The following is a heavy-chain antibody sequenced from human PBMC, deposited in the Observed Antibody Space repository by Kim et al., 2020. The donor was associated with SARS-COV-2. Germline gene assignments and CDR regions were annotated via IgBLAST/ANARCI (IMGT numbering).Heavy chain of an antibody. Sequence: SETLSLTCTVSGGSISSSSYYWGWIRQPPGKGLEWIGSIYYSGSTYYNPSLKSRVTISVDTSKNQFSLKLSSVTAADTAVYYCARHNRGNMIVVFIPKNYFDYWGQGTLVTVPS. CDR2: IYYSGST. CDR3: ARHNRGNMIVVFIPKNYFDY. J-gene: IGHJ4*02. V-gene: IGHV4-39*01. CDR1: GGSISSSSYY. D-gene: IGHD3-22*01.